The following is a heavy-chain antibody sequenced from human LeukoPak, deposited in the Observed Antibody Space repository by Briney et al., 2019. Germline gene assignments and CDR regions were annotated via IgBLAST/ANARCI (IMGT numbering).Heavy chain of an antibody. Sequence: ASVKVSCKASGGTFSSYAISWVRQAPGQGLEWMGGIIPIFGTANYAQKFQGRVTITTDESTSTAYMELSSLRSEDTAVYYCAREPERSRYDFWSGTYYYYMDVWGQGTMVTVSS. D-gene: IGHD3-3*01. J-gene: IGHJ6*03. CDR2: IIPIFGTA. CDR3: AREPERSRYDFWSGTYYYYMDV. CDR1: GGTFSSYA. V-gene: IGHV1-69*05.